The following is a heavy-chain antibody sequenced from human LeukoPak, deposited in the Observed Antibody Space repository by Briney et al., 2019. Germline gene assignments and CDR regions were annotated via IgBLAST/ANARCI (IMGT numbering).Heavy chain of an antibody. D-gene: IGHD2-15*01. CDR3: ARDSRFVDGPAPAQYCSGGSCYYYYYGMDV. CDR2: ISAYNGNI. CDR1: GYTFTSYG. Sequence: ASVKVSCKASGYTFTSYGISWVRQAPGQGLEWVGWISAYNGNINYAQKLQGRVTMTTDTSTSTAYMELRSLRSDDTAVYYCARDSRFVDGPAPAQYCSGGSCYYYYYGMDVWGQGTTVTVSS. V-gene: IGHV1-18*01. J-gene: IGHJ6*02.